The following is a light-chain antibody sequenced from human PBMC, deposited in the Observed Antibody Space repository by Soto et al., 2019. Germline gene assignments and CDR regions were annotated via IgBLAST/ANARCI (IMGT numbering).Light chain of an antibody. CDR2: EVN. J-gene: IGLJ1*01. CDR3: SSYAGSNIDYV. CDR1: SSDVGGYKY. Sequence: QSALTQPPSASGSPGQSVTISCTGTSSDVGGYKYVSWYQQHPGKAPKLLIYEVNKRPSGVPDRFSGSKSGNTASLTVSGLXAEDEADYYCSSYAGSNIDYVFGTGTKVTVL. V-gene: IGLV2-8*01.